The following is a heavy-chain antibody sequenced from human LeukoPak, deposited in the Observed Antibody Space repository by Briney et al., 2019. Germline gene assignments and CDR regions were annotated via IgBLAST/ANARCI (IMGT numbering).Heavy chain of an antibody. J-gene: IGHJ6*02. CDR2: INPNSGGT. CDR1: GYTFTGYY. Sequence: ASVKVSCKASGYTFTGYYMHWVRQAPGQGLEWMGWINPNSGGTNYAQKFQGRVTMTRDTSISTAYMELSRLRSDDTAVYYCAKDDVFSNYAYYGMDVWGQGTTVTVSS. CDR3: AKDDVFSNYAYYGMDV. V-gene: IGHV1-2*02. D-gene: IGHD3-16*01.